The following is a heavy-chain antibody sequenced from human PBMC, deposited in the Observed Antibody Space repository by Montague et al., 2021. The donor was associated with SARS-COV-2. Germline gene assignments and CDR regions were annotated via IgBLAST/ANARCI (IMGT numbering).Heavy chain of an antibody. CDR1: GSSITSYY. V-gene: IGHV4-59*12. CDR3: ARVFRGQRLAFDF. D-gene: IGHD6-25*01. Sequence: SETLSLTCNVSGSSITSYYWSWIRQAPGKGLEWIAYIYSSGSASYNPSLRSRATMSVDKSTNQFSLRLNSVTAADTAVYYCARVFRGQRLAFDFWGQGALVIDSS. CDR2: IYSSGSA. J-gene: IGHJ4*02.